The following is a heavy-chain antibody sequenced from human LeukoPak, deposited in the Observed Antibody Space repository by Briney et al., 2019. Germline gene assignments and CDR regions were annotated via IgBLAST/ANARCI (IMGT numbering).Heavy chain of an antibody. CDR1: GGTFSSYA. V-gene: IGHV1-69*01. CDR3: ASPNDYGDYYPPDC. D-gene: IGHD4-17*01. J-gene: IGHJ4*02. Sequence: SVKVSCKASGGTFSSYAISWVRQAPGQGLEWMGGIIPIFGTANYAQKFQGRVTITADESTSTAYMELSSLRSEDTAVYYCASPNDYGDYYPPDCWGQGTLVTVSS. CDR2: IIPIFGTA.